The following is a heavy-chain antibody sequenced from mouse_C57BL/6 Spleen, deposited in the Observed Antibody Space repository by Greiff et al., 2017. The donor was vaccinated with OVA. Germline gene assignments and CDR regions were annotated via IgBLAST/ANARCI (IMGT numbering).Heavy chain of an antibody. CDR3: AREGMVTTGLDY. CDR2: IYPGDGDT. D-gene: IGHD2-2*01. Sequence: QVQLQQSGAELVKPGASVKISCKASGYAFSSYWMNWVKQRPGKGLEWIGQIYPGDGDTNYNGKFKGKATLTADKSSSTAYMQLSSLTSEDSAVYFCAREGMVTTGLDYWGQGTTLTVSS. CDR1: GYAFSSYW. V-gene: IGHV1-80*01. J-gene: IGHJ2*01.